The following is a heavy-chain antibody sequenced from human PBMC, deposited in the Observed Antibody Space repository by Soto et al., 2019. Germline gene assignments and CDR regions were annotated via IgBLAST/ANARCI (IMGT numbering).Heavy chain of an antibody. V-gene: IGHV4-34*01. D-gene: IGHD5-18*01. J-gene: IGHJ4*02. CDR3: ARGTWIQLWFAHYFDY. Sequence: QVQLQQWGAGLLKPSETLSLTCAVYGGSFSGYYWSWIRQPPGKGLEWIGEINHSGSTNYNPSLKSRVTISVDTSKYQFSLKLSSVTAADTAVYYCARGTWIQLWFAHYFDYWCQGTLVTVSS. CDR1: GGSFSGYY. CDR2: INHSGST.